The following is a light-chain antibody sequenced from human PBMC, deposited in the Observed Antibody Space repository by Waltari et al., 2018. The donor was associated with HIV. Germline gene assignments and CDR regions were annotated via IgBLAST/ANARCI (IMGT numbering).Light chain of an antibody. Sequence: QSALTQPPSASGSPGQSVTISCTGTSSDVAAYKYVSWYQQHPGKAPKLVICEVSKRPSGVPDRFSGSKSGNTASLTVSGLQAEDEADYYCTSYGGSNNVLFGGGTKLTVL. CDR1: SSDVAAYKY. V-gene: IGLV2-8*01. CDR3: TSYGGSNNVL. CDR2: EVS. J-gene: IGLJ2*01.